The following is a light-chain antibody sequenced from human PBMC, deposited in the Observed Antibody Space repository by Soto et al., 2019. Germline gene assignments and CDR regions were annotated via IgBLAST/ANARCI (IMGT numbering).Light chain of an antibody. Sequence: EIVLTQSTATLSLSPGHRATRSCRSSQSVSGYLAWYQQKPGQAPRLLIYDSSNRATGIPARFSGSGSGTDCPRTITSLEPADFAVYYCQQSSNWPSTFGGGTKVEI. CDR3: QQSSNWPST. J-gene: IGKJ4*01. V-gene: IGKV3-11*01. CDR2: DSS. CDR1: QSVSGY.